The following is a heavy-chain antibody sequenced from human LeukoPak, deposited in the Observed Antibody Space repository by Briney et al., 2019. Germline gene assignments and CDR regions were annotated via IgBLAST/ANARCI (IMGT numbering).Heavy chain of an antibody. CDR3: ARQLGYCSDGSCYFPY. CDR1: GGSFSDTY. V-gene: IGHV3-23*01. J-gene: IGHJ4*02. D-gene: IGHD2-15*01. CDR2: ISNNGGYT. Sequence: ETLSLTCAVYGGSFSDTYWSWIRQPPGKGLEWVSAISNNGGYTYYADSVQGRFTISRDNSKSTLCLQMNSLRAEDTAVYYCARQLGYCSDGSCYFPYWGQGTLVTVSS.